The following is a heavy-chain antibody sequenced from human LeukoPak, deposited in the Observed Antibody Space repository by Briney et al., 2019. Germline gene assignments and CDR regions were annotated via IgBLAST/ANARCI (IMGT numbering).Heavy chain of an antibody. CDR2: INPTSGGT. Sequence: ASVKVSCKVSGYTFTGYYIHWVRQAPGQGLEWMGWINPTSGGTNYAQKFQGRVTMTRDTSISTAYMELSRLRSDDTAVYYCARVGHSSSWSYSDYWGQGTLVTVSS. J-gene: IGHJ4*02. CDR1: GYTFTGYY. CDR3: ARVGHSSSWSYSDY. D-gene: IGHD6-13*01. V-gene: IGHV1-2*02.